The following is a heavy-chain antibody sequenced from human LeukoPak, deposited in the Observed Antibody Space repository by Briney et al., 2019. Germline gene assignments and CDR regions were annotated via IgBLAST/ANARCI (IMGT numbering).Heavy chain of an antibody. V-gene: IGHV4-34*01. CDR3: ARDRVGATAGFDY. Sequence: SETLSLTCAVYGGSFSGYYWGWIRQPPGKGLEWIGEINHSGSTNYNPSLKSRVTISVDTSKNQFSLKLSSVTAADTAVYYCARDRVGATAGFDYWGQGTLVTVSS. J-gene: IGHJ4*02. CDR1: GGSFSGYY. CDR2: INHSGST. D-gene: IGHD1-26*01.